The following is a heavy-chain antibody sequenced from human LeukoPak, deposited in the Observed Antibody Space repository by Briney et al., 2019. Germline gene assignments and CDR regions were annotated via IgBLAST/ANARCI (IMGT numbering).Heavy chain of an antibody. CDR3: ANLLSDIGIAAADPDAFDI. CDR2: ISWNSGSI. Sequence: GGSLRLSCAASGFTFDDYAMHWVRQAPGKGLEWVSGISWNSGSIGYADSVKGRFTISRDNAKNSLYLQMNSLRAEDTDLYYCANLLSDIGIAAADPDAFDIWGQGTMVTVSS. CDR1: GFTFDDYA. V-gene: IGHV3-9*01. J-gene: IGHJ3*02. D-gene: IGHD6-13*01.